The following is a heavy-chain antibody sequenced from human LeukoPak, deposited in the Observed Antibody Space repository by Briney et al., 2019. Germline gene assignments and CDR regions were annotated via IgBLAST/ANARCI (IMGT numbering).Heavy chain of an antibody. J-gene: IGHJ4*02. V-gene: IGHV5-51*01. CDR2: IYPGDSDT. Sequence: GESLKISCKGSGYSFTNYWIGWVRQMPGKGLEWMGIIYPGDSDTRYSPSFQGQVTISADKSITTAYLQRGSLKASDTAMYYCARLLNYDDLDYWGQGTLVTVSS. CDR3: ARLLNYDDLDY. CDR1: GYSFTNYW. D-gene: IGHD3-22*01.